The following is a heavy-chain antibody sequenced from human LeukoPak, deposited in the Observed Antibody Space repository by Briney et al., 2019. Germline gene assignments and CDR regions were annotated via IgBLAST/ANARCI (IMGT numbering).Heavy chain of an antibody. Sequence: GSLRLSCAASGFTFSSYEMNWVRQAPGKGLEWVSYITSSGSSIYYADSVKGRFTISRDNAKNSLYLQMNSLRAEDTAVYYCAELGITMIGGVWGKGTTVTISS. CDR1: GFTFSSYE. J-gene: IGHJ6*04. CDR3: AELGITMIGGV. CDR2: ITSSGSSI. D-gene: IGHD3-10*02. V-gene: IGHV3-48*03.